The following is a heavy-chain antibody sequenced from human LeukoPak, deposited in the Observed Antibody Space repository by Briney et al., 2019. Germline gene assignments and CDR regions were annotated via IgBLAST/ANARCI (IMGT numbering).Heavy chain of an antibody. V-gene: IGHV3-72*01. CDR1: GFTFSDHY. D-gene: IGHD4-11*01. CDR2: TRNKVNSYST. CDR3: VRGLHGFDS. J-gene: IGHJ4*02. Sequence: GGSLRLSCAVSGFTFSDHYMDWVRQAPGKGLGWVARTRNKVNSYSTVYAASVKGRFTISRDESKNSLLLQMNSLITEDTAVYYCVRGLHGFDSWGQGTLVTVAS.